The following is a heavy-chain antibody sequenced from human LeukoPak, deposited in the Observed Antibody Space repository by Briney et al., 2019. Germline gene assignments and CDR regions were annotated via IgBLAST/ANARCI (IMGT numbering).Heavy chain of an antibody. V-gene: IGHV1-8*03. CDR3: AKPSIAGYYYYGMDV. Sequence: GESLKISCQGSGYRFTSYDINWVRQTTGQGLEWMGCMSPNSGNTGYAQMFQGRVTITRNTSISTAYMELSSLRSEDTAVYYCAKPSIAGYYYYGMDVWGQGTTVTVSS. J-gene: IGHJ6*02. CDR2: MSPNSGNT. D-gene: IGHD6-6*01. CDR1: GYRFTSYD.